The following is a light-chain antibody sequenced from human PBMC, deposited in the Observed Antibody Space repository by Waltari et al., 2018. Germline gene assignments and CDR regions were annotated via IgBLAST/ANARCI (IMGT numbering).Light chain of an antibody. CDR2: WAS. V-gene: IGKV4-1*01. CDR3: QQYYSTPT. J-gene: IGKJ4*01. CDR1: QSLLYSSNFKNY. Sequence: DIVMTQSPDPLAVSLGERATLSCMSNQSLLYSSNFKNYLAWYQLKPGQPPQLLIYWASTRESGVPDRFSGGGSVTDFTLTISSLQAADVAVYYCQQYYSTPTFGGGTKVEIK.